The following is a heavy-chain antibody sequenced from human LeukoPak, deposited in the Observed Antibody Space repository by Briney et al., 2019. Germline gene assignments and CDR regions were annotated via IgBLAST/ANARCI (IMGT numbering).Heavy chain of an antibody. D-gene: IGHD3-22*01. CDR1: GLTFSNYA. CDR3: AEDRDSSGRWAVP. Sequence: GGSLRLSCAASGLTFSNYAMSWVRQAPGKGLEWVSATSGSGGSTYYADSARGRFTISRDNSKSTLYLQMNSLRVEDTAVYYCAEDRDSSGRWAVPWGQGTQVTVSS. V-gene: IGHV3-23*01. J-gene: IGHJ5*02. CDR2: TSGSGGST.